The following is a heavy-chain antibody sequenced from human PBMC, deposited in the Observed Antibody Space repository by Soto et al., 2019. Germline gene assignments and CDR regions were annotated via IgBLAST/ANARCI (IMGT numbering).Heavy chain of an antibody. CDR1: GYTFTTCG. CDR2: INTYSGKT. V-gene: IGHV1-18*04. CDR3: ARAAETRYYGMDV. Sequence: ASVKVSSKASGYTFTTCGVSWVRQAPGQGFEWMGWINTYSGKTDYARNLRGRVTMTTDTSTTTVYMEVRSLRFDDTAVYYCARAAETRYYGMDVWGPGTTVTVSS. J-gene: IGHJ6*02.